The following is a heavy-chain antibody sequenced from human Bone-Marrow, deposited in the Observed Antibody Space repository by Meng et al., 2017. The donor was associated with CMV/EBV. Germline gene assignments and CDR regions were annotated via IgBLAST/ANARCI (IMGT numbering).Heavy chain of an antibody. Sequence: GESLKISCTASGFIFSSYTMHWVRQAPGKGLEWVALISNDGSKIYYADSVKGRFTIYRDNSRDTLYLQMDSLRAEGTAVYYCARVEDSSSWYRALDYWGQGTLVTVSS. V-gene: IGHV3-30-3*01. J-gene: IGHJ4*02. D-gene: IGHD6-13*01. CDR1: GFIFSSYT. CDR2: ISNDGSKI. CDR3: ARVEDSSSWYRALDY.